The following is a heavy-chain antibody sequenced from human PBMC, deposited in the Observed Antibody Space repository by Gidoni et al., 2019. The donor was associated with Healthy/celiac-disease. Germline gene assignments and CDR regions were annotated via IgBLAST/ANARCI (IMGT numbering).Heavy chain of an antibody. CDR2: IKQDGSEK. Sequence: EVQLVESGGGLVQPGGSLRLSCAASGFTFSSYWMSWVRQAPGKGLEWVANIKQDGSEKYYVDSVKGRFTISRDNAKNSLYLQMNSLRAEDTAVYYCAFNSKGGYRPLFDYWGQGTLVTVSS. CDR1: GFTFSSYW. D-gene: IGHD5-12*01. CDR3: AFNSKGGYRPLFDY. J-gene: IGHJ4*02. V-gene: IGHV3-7*01.